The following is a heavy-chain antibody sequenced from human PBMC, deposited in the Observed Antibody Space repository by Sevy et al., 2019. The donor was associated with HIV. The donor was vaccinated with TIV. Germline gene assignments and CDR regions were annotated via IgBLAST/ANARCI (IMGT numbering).Heavy chain of an antibody. CDR3: ARYSSGWYYYFDY. CDR1: GFTFSTYW. D-gene: IGHD6-19*01. J-gene: IGHJ4*02. CDR2: IKPDGSER. V-gene: IGHV3-7*01. Sequence: GGSLRLSCAASGFTFSTYWMSWVRQAPGKGLEWVGNIKPDGSERYYVDSVKVRLTISRDNARNSRYLQMNSLRAEDTAVYYCARYSSGWYYYFDYWGQGTLVTVSS.